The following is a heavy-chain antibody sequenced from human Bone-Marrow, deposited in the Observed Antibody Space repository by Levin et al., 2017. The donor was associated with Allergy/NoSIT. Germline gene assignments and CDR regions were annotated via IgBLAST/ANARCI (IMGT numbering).Heavy chain of an antibody. J-gene: IGHJ5*02. CDR1: GGSVSNGDYY. CDR2: IYYSGST. Sequence: SETLSLTCTVSGGSVSNGDYYWSWLRQSPGKGLEWIGYIYYSGSTYYNPSLKSRVNRSVDTSKNQFSLKLSSVTAADTAVYYCATSCCTGGSCYSGSNSFDPWGQGTLVTVSS. D-gene: IGHD2-15*01. V-gene: IGHV4-30-4*01. CDR3: ATSCCTGGSCYSGSNSFDP.